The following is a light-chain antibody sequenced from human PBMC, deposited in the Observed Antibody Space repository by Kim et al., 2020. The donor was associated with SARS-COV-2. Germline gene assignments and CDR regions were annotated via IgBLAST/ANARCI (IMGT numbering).Light chain of an antibody. CDR2: GAS. J-gene: IGKJ4*01. CDR1: QSVRSNS. V-gene: IGKV3-20*01. CDR3: QQYGRSLT. Sequence: SLSPGERATLPCRASQSVRSNSLAWYQQKPGRAPRLLIYGASSRATGIPDRFSGSGSGTDFTLTISRLEPEDFAVYYCQQYGRSLTFGGGTKLEI.